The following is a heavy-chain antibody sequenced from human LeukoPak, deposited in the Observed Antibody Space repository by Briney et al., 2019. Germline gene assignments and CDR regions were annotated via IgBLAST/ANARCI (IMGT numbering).Heavy chain of an antibody. V-gene: IGHV7-4-1*02. CDR3: ARGSIISDY. J-gene: IGHJ4*02. CDR2: INTNTGNP. CDR1: GYSFIKYD. D-gene: IGHD3-16*01. Sequence: ASVKVSCKASGYSFIKYDMNWVRQAPGQGLEWMGWINTNTGNPTYAQGFTGRFVFSLDTSVSTAYLQISSLKAEDTAVYYCARGSIISDYWGQGTLVTVSS.